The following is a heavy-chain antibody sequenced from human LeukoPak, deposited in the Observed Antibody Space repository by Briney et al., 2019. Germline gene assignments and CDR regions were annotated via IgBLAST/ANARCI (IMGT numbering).Heavy chain of an antibody. CDR2: INHSGST. V-gene: IGHV4-34*08. D-gene: IGHD3-10*01. CDR3: AGTSRTMVRGVSFYY. CDR1: GFTFSSYA. J-gene: IGHJ4*02. Sequence: GSLRLSCAASGFTFSSYAMSWVRQAPGKGLEWIGEINHSGSTNYNPSLKSRVTISVDTSKNQFSLKLSSVTAADTAVYYCAGTSRTMVRGVSFYYWGQGTLVTVSS.